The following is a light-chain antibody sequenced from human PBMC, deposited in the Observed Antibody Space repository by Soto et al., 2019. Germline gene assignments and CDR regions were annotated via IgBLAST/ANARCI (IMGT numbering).Light chain of an antibody. CDR1: QSVSSN. V-gene: IGKV3-15*01. Sequence: ELVMTQSPATLSVSPGERATLSCRASQSVSSNLAWYKQKFGQAPRLLIYGASTRATGIPARISGSGSGTEFTLTISSLQSEDFAIDYCQPRSNWITFGQGTRLEIK. CDR3: QPRSNWIT. CDR2: GAS. J-gene: IGKJ5*01.